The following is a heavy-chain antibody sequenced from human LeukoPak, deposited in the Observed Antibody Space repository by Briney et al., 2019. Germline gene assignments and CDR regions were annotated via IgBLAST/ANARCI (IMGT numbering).Heavy chain of an antibody. V-gene: IGHV3-23*01. D-gene: IGHD5-24*01. CDR1: GITFNNYV. J-gene: IGHJ4*02. CDR2: GSGSGSRA. CDR3: ANFLASDAYSDFDF. Sequence: GGSLRLPCTASGITFNNYVMSWVRQAPGKGLEWVASGSGSGSRADYADSVKGRFTVSRDNARKTLYLQMNSLRAEDTATYYCANFLASDAYSDFDFWGQGTLVSVSS.